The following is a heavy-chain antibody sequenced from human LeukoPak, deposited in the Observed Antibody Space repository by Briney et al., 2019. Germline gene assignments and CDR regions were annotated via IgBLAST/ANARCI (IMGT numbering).Heavy chain of an antibody. CDR3: ARAQDIVVVPAAIDPYYYGMDV. CDR2: IIPIFGTA. D-gene: IGHD2-2*01. J-gene: IGHJ6*04. Sequence: SVKVSCQASGWTFSRYAISWVRHAPGQGLEWMGGIIPIFGTANFAQKFQGRVTITADESTSTAYMELSSLRSEDTAVYYCARAQDIVVVPAAIDPYYYGMDVWGKGTTVTVSS. CDR1: GWTFSRYA. V-gene: IGHV1-69*01.